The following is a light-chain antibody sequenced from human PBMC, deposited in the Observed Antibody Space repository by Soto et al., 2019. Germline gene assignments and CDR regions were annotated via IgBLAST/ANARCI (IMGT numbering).Light chain of an antibody. Sequence: EIVLTQSPGTLSLSPGERATLSCRASQSFNSIYLVWYQQKPGQAPRLLIYDASNRAPGIPARFSVSGSGTDFTLTISRLEPEDFAVYYCQQYGSSPETFGQGTKVDI. CDR2: DAS. CDR1: QSFNSIY. V-gene: IGKV3-20*01. J-gene: IGKJ1*01. CDR3: QQYGSSPET.